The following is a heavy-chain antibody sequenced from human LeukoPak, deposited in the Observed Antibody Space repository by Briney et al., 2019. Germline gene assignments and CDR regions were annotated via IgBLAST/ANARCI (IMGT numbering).Heavy chain of an antibody. CDR3: ARAFSLSSAYFDY. V-gene: IGHV1-8*01. Sequence: GASVKVSCKPSGYIATSYDINRVREATGQGLEWMGWMNPNSGNTGYAQKFQVRVTVNRTTSISTAYMELSSLGSEDTAVYYCARAFSLSSAYFDYWGQGTLVTVSS. J-gene: IGHJ4*02. CDR1: GYIATSYD. CDR2: MNPNSGNT. D-gene: IGHD2/OR15-2a*01.